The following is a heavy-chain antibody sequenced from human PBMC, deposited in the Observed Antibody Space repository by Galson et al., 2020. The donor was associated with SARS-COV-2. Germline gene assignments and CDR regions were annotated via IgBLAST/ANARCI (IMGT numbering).Heavy chain of an antibody. CDR1: GGSISSSSYY. D-gene: IGHD5-12*01. J-gene: IGHJ5*02. Sequence: SETLSLTCTVSGGSISSSSYYWGWIRQPPGKGLEWIGSIYYSGSTYYNPSLKSRVTISVDTSKNQFSLKLSSVTAADTAVYYCAREGTGGYDFLTWFDPWGQGTLVTVSS. CDR3: AREGTGGYDFLTWFDP. CDR2: IYYSGST. V-gene: IGHV4-39*07.